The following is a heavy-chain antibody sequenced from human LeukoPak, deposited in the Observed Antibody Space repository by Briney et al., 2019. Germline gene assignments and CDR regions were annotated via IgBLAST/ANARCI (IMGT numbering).Heavy chain of an antibody. CDR3: ARGLMVRGTYYYYYYGMDV. Sequence: GGSLGLSCAASGFTFSSYWMSCVRQAPGKGLEWVANIKQDGSEKYYVDSVKGRFTISRDNAKNSLYLQMNSLRAEDTAVYYCARGLMVRGTYYYYYYGMDVWGQGTTVTVSS. D-gene: IGHD3-10*01. V-gene: IGHV3-7*01. J-gene: IGHJ6*02. CDR2: IKQDGSEK. CDR1: GFTFSSYW.